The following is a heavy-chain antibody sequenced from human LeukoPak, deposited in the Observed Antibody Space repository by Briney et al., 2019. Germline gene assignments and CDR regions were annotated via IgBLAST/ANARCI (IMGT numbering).Heavy chain of an antibody. V-gene: IGHV3-7*01. CDR1: GFTFRSYW. CDR3: ARWARYCSSGSCYSWFDP. Sequence: GGSLRLSCAASGFTFRSYWMSWVRQAPGKGLEWVANMKLVGSEEYSVDSVRGRFTISSDNAKNSLYLQMNSLRVDDTAVYYCARWARYCSSGSCYSWFDPWGQGTLVTVSS. D-gene: IGHD2-15*01. J-gene: IGHJ5*02. CDR2: MKLVGSEE.